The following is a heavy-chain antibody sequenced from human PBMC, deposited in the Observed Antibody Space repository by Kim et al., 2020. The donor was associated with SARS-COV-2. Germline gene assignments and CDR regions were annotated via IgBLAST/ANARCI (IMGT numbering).Heavy chain of an antibody. D-gene: IGHD3-16*01. CDR1: GASIDSLF. CDR3: ARHLDASDPLYTLAY. Sequence: SETLSLTCSVSGASIDSLFWGWVRQTPEKGLEWIASIYYTGTPHYNPSLMSRVAISLDKSRNRFSLRLTSVTAADTATYFCARHLDASDPLYTLAYWGQGISLTVSS. CDR2: IYYTGTP. J-gene: IGHJ6*02. V-gene: IGHV4-59*08.